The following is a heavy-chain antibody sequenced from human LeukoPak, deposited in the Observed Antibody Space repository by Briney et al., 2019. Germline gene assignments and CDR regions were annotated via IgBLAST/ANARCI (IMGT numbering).Heavy chain of an antibody. CDR2: IFHTGKT. Sequence: SETLSLTCDVSGGSISTEFYWWGWLRQPPGKGLEWIGIIFHTGKTHDNPSLKSRVSMSVDTSENQFSLRLSAVTAADTAVYYCARQPNIVVVDNWFDPWGQGTLVAVSS. CDR1: GGSISTEFYW. V-gene: IGHV4-39*01. D-gene: IGHD2-15*01. CDR3: ARQPNIVVVDNWFDP. J-gene: IGHJ5*02.